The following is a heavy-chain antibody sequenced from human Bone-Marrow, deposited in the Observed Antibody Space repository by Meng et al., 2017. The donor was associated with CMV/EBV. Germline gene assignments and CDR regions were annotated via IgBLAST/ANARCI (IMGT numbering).Heavy chain of an antibody. J-gene: IGHJ6*02. V-gene: IGHV1-46*01. Sequence: ASVKVSCKASGYTFTSYYMHWVRQAPGQGLEWMGIINPSGGSTSYAQKFQGRVTMTRDTSISTAYMELSSLRSEDTAVYYCARGGYSSGWYLAHGPYGMDVWGQGTTVTGSS. CDR2: INPSGGST. D-gene: IGHD6-19*01. CDR1: GYTFTSYY. CDR3: ARGGYSSGWYLAHGPYGMDV.